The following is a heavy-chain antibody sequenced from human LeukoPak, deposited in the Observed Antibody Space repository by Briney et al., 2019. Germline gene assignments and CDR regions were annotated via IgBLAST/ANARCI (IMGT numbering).Heavy chain of an antibody. CDR1: GGSFSGYY. CDR3: ARQIRRYFDWSTYYYYMDV. V-gene: IGHV4-34*01. CDR2: INHSGST. Sequence: SETLSLTCAVYGGSFSGYYWSWIRQPPGKGLEWIGEINHSGSTNYNPSLKSRVTISVDTSKNQFSLKLSSVTAADTAVYYCARQIRRYFDWSTYYYYMDVWGKGTTVTISS. J-gene: IGHJ6*03. D-gene: IGHD3-9*01.